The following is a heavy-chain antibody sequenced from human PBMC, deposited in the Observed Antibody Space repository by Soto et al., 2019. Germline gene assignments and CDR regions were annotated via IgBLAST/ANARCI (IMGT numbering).Heavy chain of an antibody. Sequence: SETLSLTCTVSGGSISSYYWSWIRQPPGKGLEWIGYIYYSGSTYYNPSLKSRVTISVDTSKNQFSLKLSSVTAADTAVYYCARAAGSQLALFYYYYGMDVWGQGTTVTVSS. J-gene: IGHJ6*02. CDR3: ARAAGSQLALFYYYYGMDV. CDR1: GGSISSYY. V-gene: IGHV4-59*08. D-gene: IGHD6-13*01. CDR2: IYYSGST.